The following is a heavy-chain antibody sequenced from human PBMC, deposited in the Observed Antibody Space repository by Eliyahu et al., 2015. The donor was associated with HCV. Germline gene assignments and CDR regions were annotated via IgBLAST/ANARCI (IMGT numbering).Heavy chain of an antibody. CDR3: ARGITIGGISYYYGMDV. Sequence: QVQLVQSGAEVQKPGASVKGSCKASGYTFTTYVIHWVRXAXGQRLEWMGCINAGNGYTKFSQNFQGRVTITRDTSAXTAYMELSSLRSEDRAVYYCARGITIGGISYYYGMDVWGQGTTVTVSS. CDR1: GYTFTTYV. CDR2: INAGNGYT. J-gene: IGHJ6*02. V-gene: IGHV1-3*01. D-gene: IGHD3-16*01.